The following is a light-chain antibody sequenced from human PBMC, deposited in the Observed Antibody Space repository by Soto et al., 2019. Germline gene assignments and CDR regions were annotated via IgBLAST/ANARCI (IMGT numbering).Light chain of an antibody. CDR2: GVS. J-gene: IGLJ1*01. CDR3: ISYTGSSTSYV. Sequence: SALTQPASVSGSPGQSITISCSGTRSDIGSYNYVAWYQQFPGKTPKILIYGVSNRPSGVSSRFSGSKSGNTASLTISGLQAEDEADYYCISYTGSSTSYVFGSGTKVT. CDR1: RSDIGSYNY. V-gene: IGLV2-14*01.